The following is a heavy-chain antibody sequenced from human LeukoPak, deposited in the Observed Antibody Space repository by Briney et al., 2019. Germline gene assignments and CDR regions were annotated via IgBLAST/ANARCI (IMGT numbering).Heavy chain of an antibody. Sequence: PGGSLRLSCAASGFTFSRYAMHWVRQAPGKGLEYVSAMSSNGGSTYYASSVKCRFTISRDNSKNTLSLQMNNLRAEDTAVYYCAPRVVGSAPFDYWGQGTLVTVSS. D-gene: IGHD2-15*01. J-gene: IGHJ4*02. CDR2: MSSNGGST. CDR3: APRVVGSAPFDY. V-gene: IGHV3-64*04. CDR1: GFTFSRYA.